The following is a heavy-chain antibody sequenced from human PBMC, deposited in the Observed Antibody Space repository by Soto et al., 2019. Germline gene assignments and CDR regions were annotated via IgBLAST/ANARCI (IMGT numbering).Heavy chain of an antibody. CDR2: IYPGDSDT. Sequence: GESLKISCKGSGYRFTSYWIGWVRQMPGKGLEWMGTIYPGDSDTRYSPSFQGQVTISADKSTTTAYLQWSGLKASDTAMYYCARRYNAYYFDYWGQGILVTVSS. D-gene: IGHD1-1*01. CDR3: ARRYNAYYFDY. CDR1: GYRFTSYW. J-gene: IGHJ4*02. V-gene: IGHV5-51*01.